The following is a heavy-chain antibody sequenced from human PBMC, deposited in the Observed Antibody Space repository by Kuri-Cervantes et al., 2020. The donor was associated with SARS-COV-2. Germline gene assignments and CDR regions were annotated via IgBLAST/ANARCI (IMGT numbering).Heavy chain of an antibody. J-gene: IGHJ6*03. CDR3: ARAYGFLRYIYYMDV. CDR2: INHSGST. CDR1: GGSFSGYY. D-gene: IGHD4-17*01. Sequence: SETLSLTCAVYGGSFSGYYWSWIRQPPGKGLEWIGEINHSGSTNYNPSLKSRVTISVDTSSKQFSLHLGSVTAADTAVYYCARAYGFLRYIYYMDVWGRGTTGT. V-gene: IGHV4-34*01.